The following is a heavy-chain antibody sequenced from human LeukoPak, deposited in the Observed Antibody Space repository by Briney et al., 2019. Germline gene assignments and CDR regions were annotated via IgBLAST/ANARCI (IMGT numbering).Heavy chain of an antibody. J-gene: IGHJ3*01. D-gene: IGHD7-27*01. CDR1: GDSFSGYY. CDR2: INHRGRT. Sequence: SETLSLTXAVYGDSFSGYYWNWICQPPGKGLEWIGEINHRGRTTYNPSLKSRVSISVDTSKNQFSLKISSLTAADTAVYYCVRGSLGLSAFDAWGQGTMVTVSS. V-gene: IGHV4-34*01. CDR3: VRGSLGLSAFDA.